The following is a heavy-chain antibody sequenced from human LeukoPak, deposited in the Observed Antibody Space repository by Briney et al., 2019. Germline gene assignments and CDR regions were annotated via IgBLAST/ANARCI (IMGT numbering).Heavy chain of an antibody. CDR2: IFFSGST. D-gene: IGHD3-22*01. CDR1: GGSISSSSFY. V-gene: IGHV4-39*07. Sequence: SETLSLTCTVFGGSISSSSFYWGWIRQPPGKGLEWIGNIFFSGSTYYSPSLKSRVTMSVDTSKNQFSLKLTSVTDADTAVYYCARGPALIVNYFDYWGQGTLVTVSS. CDR3: ARGPALIVNYFDY. J-gene: IGHJ4*02.